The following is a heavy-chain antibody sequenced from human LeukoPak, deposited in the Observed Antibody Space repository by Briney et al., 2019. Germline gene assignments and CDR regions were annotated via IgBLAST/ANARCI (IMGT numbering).Heavy chain of an antibody. Sequence: ASVKVSCKASGYTFTSHDINWVRQATGQELEWMGRLNPDSGYTGSAQKFQGRVTMTRDTSISTAYMELSSLRSEDTAVYYCARADGGNSPGYYYGLDVWGQGTTVTVSS. CDR3: ARADGGNSPGYYYGLDV. J-gene: IGHJ6*02. D-gene: IGHD4-23*01. CDR1: GYTFTSHD. CDR2: LNPDSGYT. V-gene: IGHV1-8*01.